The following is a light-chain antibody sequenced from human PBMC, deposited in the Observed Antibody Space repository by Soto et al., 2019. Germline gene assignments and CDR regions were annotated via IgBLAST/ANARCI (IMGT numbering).Light chain of an antibody. CDR3: QQSYSTVMYT. J-gene: IGKJ2*01. V-gene: IGKV1-39*01. Sequence: DIQMTQSPSSLSASVGDGVTITCRASQSISTYLNWYQQKPGKAPKLLIYAASTLQSGIPSRFSGSGSGTDFTLTISSLQPEDFATYYCQQSYSTVMYTFGQGTKLEIK. CDR2: AAS. CDR1: QSISTY.